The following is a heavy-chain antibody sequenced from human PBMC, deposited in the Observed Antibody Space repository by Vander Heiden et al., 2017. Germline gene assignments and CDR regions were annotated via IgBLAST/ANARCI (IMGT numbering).Heavy chain of an antibody. CDR1: GSVFTGNF. D-gene: IGHD6-25*01. CDR3: ARGQHSGSYIPAFDL. CDR2: INPHSGDT. V-gene: IGHV1-2*06. J-gene: IGHJ3*01. Sequence: QAHLLRSGTEVRKPGASLRVPCKASGSVFTGNFLPSVRQAPGQGLQWLGRINPHSGDTHFARDFQARVTMTRDTSLTTAFLDLTSLTSDDTAIYFCARGQHSGSYIPAFDLWGQGSLLIVS.